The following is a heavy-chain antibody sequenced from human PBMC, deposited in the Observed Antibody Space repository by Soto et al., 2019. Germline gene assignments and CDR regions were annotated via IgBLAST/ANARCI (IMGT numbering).Heavy chain of an antibody. J-gene: IGHJ5*02. Sequence: QVQLQQWGAGLLKPSETLSLTCAVYGGSFSGDYWSWIRQPPGKGLEWIGEINHSGSTNYNPSLKSRVTISVDTSKNQFSLKLSSVTAADTAVYYCASTPRRYCSSTSCRTAFDPWGQGTLVTVSS. CDR1: GGSFSGDY. D-gene: IGHD2-2*01. CDR2: INHSGST. CDR3: ASTPRRYCSSTSCRTAFDP. V-gene: IGHV4-34*01.